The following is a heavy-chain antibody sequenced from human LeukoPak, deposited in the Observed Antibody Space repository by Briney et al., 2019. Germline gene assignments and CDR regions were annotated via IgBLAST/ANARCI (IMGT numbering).Heavy chain of an antibody. CDR2: IWYDGSNK. D-gene: IGHD2-2*01. V-gene: IGHV3-33*06. CDR3: AKEGDIVVVPAAIGGYFDY. J-gene: IGHJ4*02. CDR1: GFTFSSYD. Sequence: PGRSLRLSCAASGFTFSSYDMHWVRQAPRKGLEWVAVIWYDGSNKYYADSVKGRFTISRDNSKNTLYLQMNSLRAEDTAVYYCAKEGDIVVVPAAIGGYFDYWGQGTLVTVSS.